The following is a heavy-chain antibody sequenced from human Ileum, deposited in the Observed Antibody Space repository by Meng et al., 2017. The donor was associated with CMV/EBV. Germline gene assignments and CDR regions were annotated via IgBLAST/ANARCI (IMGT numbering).Heavy chain of an antibody. V-gene: IGHV1-2*02. Sequence: ASVKVSCKASGYSFTGYLIIWVRQAPGQGLEWMGWINPDNGVTNYAQKFQDRVTMTRDTSIYTAYMELSRLKSDDTALYYCASLRYRLGNAFDIWGQGTMVTVSS. CDR2: INPDNGVT. J-gene: IGHJ3*02. D-gene: IGHD7-27*01. CDR3: ASLRYRLGNAFDI. CDR1: GYSFTGYL.